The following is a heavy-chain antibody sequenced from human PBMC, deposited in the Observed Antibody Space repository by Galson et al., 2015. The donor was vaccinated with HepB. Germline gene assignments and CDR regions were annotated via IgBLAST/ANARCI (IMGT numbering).Heavy chain of an antibody. J-gene: IGHJ4*02. D-gene: IGHD3-9*01. CDR2: TYCRSKCYN. V-gene: IGHV6-1*01. CDR1: GDSVSSNTAA. CDR3: ARDPLTNYDVLTGHYSTAGFDC. Sequence: CAISGDSVSSNTAAWNWIRQSPSRGLERLGRTYCRSKCYNDYALSVKSRITINADTSKNQFSLQLNSVTPEDTAVYYCARDPLTNYDVLTGHYSTAGFDCWGQGSQVTVSS.